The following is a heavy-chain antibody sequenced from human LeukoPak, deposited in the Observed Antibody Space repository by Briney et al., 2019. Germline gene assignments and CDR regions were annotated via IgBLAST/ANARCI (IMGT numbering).Heavy chain of an antibody. Sequence: QPGGSLRLSCAASGFTFSSYAMHWVRQAPGKGLEWVAVISYNGSNKYYADSVKGRFTISRDNSKNTLYLQMNSLRAEDTAVYYCAREGLTTVTYFFGYYMDVWGKGTTVTVSS. J-gene: IGHJ6*03. CDR1: GFTFSSYA. CDR3: AREGLTTVTYFFGYYMDV. V-gene: IGHV3-30*04. CDR2: ISYNGSNK. D-gene: IGHD4-11*01.